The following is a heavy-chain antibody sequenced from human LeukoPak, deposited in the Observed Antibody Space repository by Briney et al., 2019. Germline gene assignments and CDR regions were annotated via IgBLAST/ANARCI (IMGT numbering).Heavy chain of an antibody. CDR3: AKEVHYYDSSDYFPLGY. CDR1: GYTFTSYG. J-gene: IGHJ4*02. CDR2: ISAYNGNT. Sequence: ASVKVSCKASGYTFTSYGISWVRQAPGQGLEWMGWISAYNGNTNYAQKLQGIVTMTTDTSTSTAYMELSRLTSDDTAVYYCAKEVHYYDSSDYFPLGYWGQGTLITVSS. D-gene: IGHD3-22*01. V-gene: IGHV1-18*01.